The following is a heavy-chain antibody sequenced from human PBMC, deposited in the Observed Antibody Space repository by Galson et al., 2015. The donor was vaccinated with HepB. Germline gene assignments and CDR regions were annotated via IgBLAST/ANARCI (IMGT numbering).Heavy chain of an antibody. V-gene: IGHV1-24*01. CDR1: GYTLTELS. J-gene: IGHJ4*02. CDR2: FDPEDGET. D-gene: IGHD1-26*01. CDR3: ATASGSYSQMPDY. Sequence: SVKVSCKVSGYTLTELSMHWVRQAPGKGLEWMGGFDPEDGETIYAQKFQGRVTMTEDTSTDTAYMELSSLRSEDTAVYYCATASGSYSQMPDYWGQGTLVTVSS.